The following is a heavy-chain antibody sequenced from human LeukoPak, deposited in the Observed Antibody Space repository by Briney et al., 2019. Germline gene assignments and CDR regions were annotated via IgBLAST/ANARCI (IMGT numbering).Heavy chain of an antibody. CDR1: GGSISSYY. CDR3: ARHGPRGDCSSTSCYDY. V-gene: IGHV4-59*08. J-gene: IGHJ4*02. CDR2: IYYSGST. Sequence: PSETLSLTCTVSGGSISSYYWSWIRQPPGKGLEWIGYIYYSGSTNYNPSLKSRVTISVDTSKNQFTLKLSSVTAADTAVYYCARHGPRGDCSSTSCYDYWGQGTLVTVSS. D-gene: IGHD2-2*01.